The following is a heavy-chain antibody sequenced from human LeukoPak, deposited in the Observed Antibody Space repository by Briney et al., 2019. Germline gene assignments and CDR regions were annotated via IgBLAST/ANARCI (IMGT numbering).Heavy chain of an antibody. CDR1: GFTFSRYT. CDR2: ISGTGNYI. V-gene: IGHV3-21*06. Sequence: GGSLRISCAASGFTFSRYTMNWVRQAPGKGLEWVSSISGTGNYIFYADSVKGRFTVSRDSAKNSLYLQMNSLRADDTAVYYCARDSGIAASDAFDIWGQGTMVTVSS. CDR3: ARDSGIAASDAFDI. D-gene: IGHD6-13*01. J-gene: IGHJ3*02.